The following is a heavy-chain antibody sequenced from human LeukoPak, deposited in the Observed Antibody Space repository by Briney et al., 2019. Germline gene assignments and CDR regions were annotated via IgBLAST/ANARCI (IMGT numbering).Heavy chain of an antibody. D-gene: IGHD3-22*01. V-gene: IGHV3-20*04. J-gene: IGHJ6*02. CDR3: ARDLTYYYDSTREGYGMDV. Sequence: GGSLRLSCAASGFTFDDYGMSWVRQAPGKGLEWVSGIKWNGGSTGYAGSVKGRFTISRDNAKNSLYLQMNSLRAEDTALYYCARDLTYYYDSTREGYGMDVWGQGTTVTVSS. CDR2: IKWNGGST. CDR1: GFTFDDYG.